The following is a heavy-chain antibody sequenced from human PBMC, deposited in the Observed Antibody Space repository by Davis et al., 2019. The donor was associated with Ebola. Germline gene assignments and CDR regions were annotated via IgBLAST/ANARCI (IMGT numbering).Heavy chain of an antibody. V-gene: IGHV1-8*01. CDR2: MNPNSGNT. CDR3: ATAPHYDFWVDAFDI. J-gene: IGHJ3*02. Sequence: ASVKVSCKASGYTFTSYDINWVRQATGQGLEWMGWMNPNSGNTGYAQKFQGRVTMTRNTSISTAYMELSRLRSDDTAVYYCATAPHYDFWVDAFDIWGQGTMVTVSS. CDR1: GYTFTSYD. D-gene: IGHD3-3*01.